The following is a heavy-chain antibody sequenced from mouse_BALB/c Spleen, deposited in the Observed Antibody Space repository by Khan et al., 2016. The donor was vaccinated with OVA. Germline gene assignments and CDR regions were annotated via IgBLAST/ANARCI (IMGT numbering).Heavy chain of an antibody. V-gene: IGHV9-3-1*01. CDR2: INTYTEES. CDR3: ARSMPQYYGSRYFDY. J-gene: IGHJ2*01. Sequence: QIQLVQSGPELKKPGETIKISCKASGYTFTNNGVNWVKQAPGKGLKWMGSINTYTEESTYADDFKVRFAFSLEIFASTAYLQFNNLKNEDTATYFCARSMPQYYGSRYFDYWGQGTTLTVAS. CDR1: GYTFTNNG. D-gene: IGHD1-1*01.